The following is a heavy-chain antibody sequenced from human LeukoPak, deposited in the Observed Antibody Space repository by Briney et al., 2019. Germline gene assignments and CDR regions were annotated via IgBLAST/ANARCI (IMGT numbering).Heavy chain of an antibody. CDR2: ISAYNGNT. CDR1: GYTFTRYG. J-gene: IGHJ6*03. V-gene: IGHV1-18*01. D-gene: IGHD2-2*02. CDR3: ARLYCRSTSCYRSGYYYYYYMDV. Sequence: GASVKVSCKASGYTFTRYGLSWVRPAPGQGLEWMGWISAYNGNTNYAQKLQGRVNMTTDTSTSTAYMELRSLRSDDTAVYYCARLYCRSTSCYRSGYYYYYYMDVWGKGTTVTVSS.